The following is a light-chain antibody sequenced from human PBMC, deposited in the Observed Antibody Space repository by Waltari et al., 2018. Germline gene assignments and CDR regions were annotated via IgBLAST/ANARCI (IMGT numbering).Light chain of an antibody. V-gene: IGKV4-1*01. CDR1: QSVLYSSNNKNY. CDR3: QQYYSTPPT. Sequence: DIVMTQSPDSLAVSLVERATINCKSSQSVLYSSNNKNYLAWYPQKPGQPPKLLIYWASTRESGVPDRFSGSWSGTDFTLTISSLQAEDVAVYYCQQYYSTPPTFGQGTKLEIK. CDR2: WAS. J-gene: IGKJ2*01.